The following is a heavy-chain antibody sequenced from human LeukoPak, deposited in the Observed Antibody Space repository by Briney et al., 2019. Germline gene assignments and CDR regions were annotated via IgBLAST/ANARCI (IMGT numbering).Heavy chain of an antibody. CDR3: ASTPPYCGGDCYSGFDY. V-gene: IGHV3-66*01. Sequence: GGSLRLSCAASGFTVSSSYMSWVRQAPGKGLEWVSVIYSGGSTYYADSVKGRFTISRDNSKNTLYLQMNSLRAEDTAVYYCASTPPYCGGDCYSGFDYWGQGTLVTVSS. D-gene: IGHD2-21*02. CDR2: IYSGGST. CDR1: GFTVSSSY. J-gene: IGHJ4*02.